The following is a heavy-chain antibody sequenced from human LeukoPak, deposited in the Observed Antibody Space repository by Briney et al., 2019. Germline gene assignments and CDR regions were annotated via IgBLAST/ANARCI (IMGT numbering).Heavy chain of an antibody. CDR2: IYSGGST. V-gene: IGHV3-53*01. D-gene: IGHD3-10*01. CDR3: TVVNYGSGSYPLGY. CDR1: GFTVSSNY. J-gene: IGHJ4*02. Sequence: PGGSLRLSCAASGFTVSSNYMSWVRQAPGKGLEWVSVIYSGGSTYYADSVKGRFTISRDNSKNTLYLQMNSLRAEDTGVYYCTVVNYGSGSYPLGYWGQGTLVTVSS.